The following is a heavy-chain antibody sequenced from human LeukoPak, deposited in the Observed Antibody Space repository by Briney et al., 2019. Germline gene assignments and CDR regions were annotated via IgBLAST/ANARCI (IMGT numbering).Heavy chain of an antibody. D-gene: IGHD2-15*01. CDR3: ARDRPDIPLAY. J-gene: IGHJ4*02. Sequence: ASVKVSCKASGYTFTSYAIHWVRQATGQGLEWMGWINSGNGNTKYSQKFQGRVTITRDTSASTAYMELSSLRSEDTAVYYCARDRPDIPLAYWGQGTLVTVSS. V-gene: IGHV1-3*01. CDR1: GYTFTSYA. CDR2: INSGNGNT.